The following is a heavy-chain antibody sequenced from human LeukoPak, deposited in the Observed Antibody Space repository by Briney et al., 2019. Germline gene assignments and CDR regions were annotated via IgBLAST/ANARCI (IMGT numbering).Heavy chain of an antibody. CDR3: ARHTTLYNNYDY. Sequence: PSETLSLTCTVSGGSISSYYWSWIRQPPGKGLEWLGYIYYSGSTNYNPSLKSRVTIPVDTSKNQVSLKVSSVTAADTAVYYCARHTTLYNNYDYWGQGTLVTVSS. V-gene: IGHV4-59*08. CDR2: IYYSGST. J-gene: IGHJ4*02. CDR1: GGSISSYY. D-gene: IGHD1-14*01.